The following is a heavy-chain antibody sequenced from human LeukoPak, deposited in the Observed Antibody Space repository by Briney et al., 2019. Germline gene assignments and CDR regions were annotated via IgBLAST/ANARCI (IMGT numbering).Heavy chain of an antibody. Sequence: ASVKVSCKASGYTFTGYYMHWVRQAPGQGLEWMGWIDPNSGGTNYAQKFQGRVTMTRDTSISTAYMELSRLRSDDTAVYYCARVRSGSYRFDPWGQGTLVTVSS. CDR3: ARVRSGSYRFDP. J-gene: IGHJ5*02. CDR1: GYTFTGYY. CDR2: IDPNSGGT. V-gene: IGHV1-2*02. D-gene: IGHD1-26*01.